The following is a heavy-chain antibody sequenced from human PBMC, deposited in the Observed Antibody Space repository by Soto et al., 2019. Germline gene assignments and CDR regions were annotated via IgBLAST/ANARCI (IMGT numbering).Heavy chain of an antibody. D-gene: IGHD1-26*01. J-gene: IGHJ5*02. Sequence: EVQLLESGGGLVQPGGSLRLSCAASGFTFSSYAMSWVRQAPGKGLEWVSAISGSGGSTYYADSVKGRFTISRDNSKNTLYLQMNSLRAEDTAVYYCARDRGFHSGSYFWFDPWGQGTLVTVSS. CDR3: ARDRGFHSGSYFWFDP. CDR2: ISGSGGST. CDR1: GFTFSSYA. V-gene: IGHV3-23*01.